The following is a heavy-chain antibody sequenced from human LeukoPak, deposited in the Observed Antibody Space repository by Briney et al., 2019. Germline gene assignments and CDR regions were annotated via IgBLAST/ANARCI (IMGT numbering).Heavy chain of an antibody. D-gene: IGHD4-23*01. CDR3: VKGGGNVRRYFEY. J-gene: IGHJ4*02. V-gene: IGHV1-69*13. CDR1: GGTFSSYA. CDR2: IIPIFGTA. Sequence: SVKVSCKASGGTFSSYAISWVRQAPGQGLEWMGGIIPIFGTANYAQKFQGRVTITADESTSTAYMELSSLRSEDTAVYYCVKGGGNVRRYFEYWGQGTLVTVSS.